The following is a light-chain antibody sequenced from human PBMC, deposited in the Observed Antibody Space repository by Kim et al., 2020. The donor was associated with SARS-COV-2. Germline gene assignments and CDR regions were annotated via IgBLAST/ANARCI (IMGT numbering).Light chain of an antibody. J-gene: IGLJ3*02. CDR1: SRDVGAYNL. Sequence: GQSVHVSCTGTSRDVGAYNLVSWYQQHPGKAPKFMIHDVSQRPSGVSNRFSGSKSGNTASLTISGLQAEDEADYYCTSYTRSDTWVFGGGTQLTVL. V-gene: IGLV2-14*03. CDR2: DVS. CDR3: TSYTRSDTWV.